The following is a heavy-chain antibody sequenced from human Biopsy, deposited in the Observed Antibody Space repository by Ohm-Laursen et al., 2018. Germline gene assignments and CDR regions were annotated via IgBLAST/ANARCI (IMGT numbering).Heavy chain of an antibody. CDR1: GGTFSNYG. Sequence: SSVKVSCKAPGGTFSNYGVNWVRQAPGQGPEWLGGNIPILGTGNYAHQFQDRVTVVADTSTSTATMELRSLRSDDTAVYYCATKLTGYFHHWGQGTLVIVSS. D-gene: IGHD3-9*01. CDR3: ATKLTGYFHH. CDR2: NIPILGTG. V-gene: IGHV1-69*06. J-gene: IGHJ1*01.